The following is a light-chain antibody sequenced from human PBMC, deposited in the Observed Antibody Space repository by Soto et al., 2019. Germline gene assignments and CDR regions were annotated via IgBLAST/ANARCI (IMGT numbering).Light chain of an antibody. CDR1: QSVSSN. Sequence: DIVMTQSPATLSVSPGERATLSCRASQSVSSNLAWYQQKPGQAPRLLIYGASTRATGIPARFSGSGSGTEFTLTISSRQSEDFAVYYCQQYNNWPGTFGQGTKVDIK. J-gene: IGKJ1*01. CDR2: GAS. CDR3: QQYNNWPGT. V-gene: IGKV3-15*01.